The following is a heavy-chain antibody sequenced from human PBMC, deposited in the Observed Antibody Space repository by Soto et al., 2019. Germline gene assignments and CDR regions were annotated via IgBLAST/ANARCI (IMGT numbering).Heavy chain of an antibody. CDR1: GFTFSDYY. V-gene: IGHV3-11*06. Sequence: GGSLRLSCAASGFTFSDYYMSWIRQAPGKGLEWISYISGSNIYTNYADSVKGRFTISRDNANNSLYLQMDSLRVEDTAVYYCVPMDHYDSSGSSLDHWGKGTLVTVSS. CDR2: ISGSNIYT. J-gene: IGHJ4*02. CDR3: VPMDHYDSSGSSLDH. D-gene: IGHD3-22*01.